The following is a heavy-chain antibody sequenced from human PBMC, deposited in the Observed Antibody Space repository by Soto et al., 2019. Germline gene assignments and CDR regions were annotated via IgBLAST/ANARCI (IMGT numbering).Heavy chain of an antibody. CDR1: GYTFTSYA. CDR3: ARDLQYVKVGATGFDY. V-gene: IGHV1-3*01. J-gene: IGHJ4*02. D-gene: IGHD1-26*01. CDR2: INAGNGNT. Sequence: ASVKVSCKASGYTFTSYAMHWVRQAPGQRLEWMGWINAGNGNTKYSQKFQGRVTITRDTSASTAYMELSSLRSEDTAVYYCARDLQYVKVGATGFDYWGQGTLVTVSS.